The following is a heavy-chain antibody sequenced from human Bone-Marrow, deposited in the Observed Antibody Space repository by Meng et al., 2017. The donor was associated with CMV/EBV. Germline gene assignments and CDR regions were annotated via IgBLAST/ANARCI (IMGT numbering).Heavy chain of an antibody. J-gene: IGHJ4*02. CDR2: ISYDGSNK. D-gene: IGHD3-10*01. CDR3: ARDAAPMVRGVMGY. CDR1: GFTFSSYA. Sequence: GGSLRLSCAASGFTFSSYAMHWVRQAPGKGLEWVAVISYDGSNKYYADSVKGRFTISRDNSKNTLYLQMNSLRAEDTAVYYCARDAAPMVRGVMGYWGQGTLVTVSS. V-gene: IGHV3-30*04.